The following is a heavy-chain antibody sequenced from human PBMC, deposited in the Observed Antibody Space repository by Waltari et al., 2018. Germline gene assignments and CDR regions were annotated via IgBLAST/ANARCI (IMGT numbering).Heavy chain of an antibody. J-gene: IGHJ4*02. CDR1: GFIFSNYG. Sequence: VQLVESGGGVVQPGGSLRLSCVASGFIFSNYGINWVRQTPGRRLEWVASIRYDGFRKSFADSVKGRFTISRDDPKNTVYLQMSSLRPEDTAVYFCAKDLAFEAGYSSGWDLDYWGQGTLVA. V-gene: IGHV3-30*02. D-gene: IGHD6-19*01. CDR3: AKDLAFEAGYSSGWDLDY. CDR2: IRYDGFRK.